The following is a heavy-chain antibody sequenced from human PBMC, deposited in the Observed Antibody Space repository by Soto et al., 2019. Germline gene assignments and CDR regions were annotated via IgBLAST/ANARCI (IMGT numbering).Heavy chain of an antibody. CDR1: GYTFTDYA. CDR3: AKGSRMWTPDY. D-gene: IGHD2-21*01. CDR2: INTGNGNT. Sequence: ASAKVSWKASGYTFTDYAMHWVRQAPGQRLEWMGWINTGNGNTKFSLKFQGRVTITRDTSATTAYMELTSLRSEDTAVYYCAKGSRMWTPDYWGQGTLVTVSS. V-gene: IGHV1-3*04. J-gene: IGHJ4*02.